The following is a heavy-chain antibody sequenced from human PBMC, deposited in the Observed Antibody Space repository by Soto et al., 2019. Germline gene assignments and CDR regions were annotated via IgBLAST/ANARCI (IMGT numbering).Heavy chain of an antibody. D-gene: IGHD4-17*01. V-gene: IGHV1-18*01. Sequence: QVQLVQSGAEVKKPGASVKVSCKASGYTFTSYGISWVRQAPGQGLEWMGWISAYNGNTNYAQKLQGRVTMTTDASTSTDYRKQRSLRSDDTAVYYCARDHMPTVTDASDIWGQGTKVTVSS. CDR3: ARDHMPTVTDASDI. CDR2: ISAYNGNT. CDR1: GYTFTSYG. J-gene: IGHJ3*02.